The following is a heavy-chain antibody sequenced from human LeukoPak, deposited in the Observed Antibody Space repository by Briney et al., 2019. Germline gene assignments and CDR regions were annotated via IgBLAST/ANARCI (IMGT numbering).Heavy chain of an antibody. CDR1: GYTFTTYG. J-gene: IGHJ4*02. Sequence: ASVKVSCKASGYTFTTYGINWVRQAPGQGLEWLSWIDTYNGNTNYVQKLQDRVTVTTDTSTSTAYMELRSLRSDDTAVYYCARDQDINRGFIQPGGYWGQGTLVTVSS. CDR2: IDTYNGNT. D-gene: IGHD1-14*01. V-gene: IGHV1-18*01. CDR3: ARDQDINRGFIQPGGY.